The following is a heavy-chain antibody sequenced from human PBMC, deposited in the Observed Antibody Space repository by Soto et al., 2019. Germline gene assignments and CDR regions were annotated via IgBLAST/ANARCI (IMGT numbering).Heavy chain of an antibody. D-gene: IGHD3-10*01. CDR2: ISSSSSTI. CDR1: GFTFSSYS. Sequence: GGSLRLSCAASGFTFSSYSMNWVRQAPGKGLEWVSYISSSSSTIYYADSVKGRFTISRDNAKNSLYLQMNSLRAEDTAVYYCARDFYGEPGGPFDYWGQGTLVTVSS. CDR3: ARDFYGEPGGPFDY. V-gene: IGHV3-48*01. J-gene: IGHJ4*02.